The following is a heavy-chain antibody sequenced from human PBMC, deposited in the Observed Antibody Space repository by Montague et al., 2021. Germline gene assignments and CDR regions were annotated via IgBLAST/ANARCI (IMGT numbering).Heavy chain of an antibody. V-gene: IGHV4-59*13. CDR1: GGSISSYY. D-gene: IGHD2-21*02. J-gene: IGHJ6*03. Sequence: SETLSLTCSVSGGSISSYYWTWIRQTPGKGLEGIGRIYHSGSTDYNPSLKSRVTILVDTSKKQFSLKLNSVTAADTAVYHCARERSDFDTVDYSYYYMDVWGKGTPVTASS. CDR2: IYHSGST. CDR3: ARERSDFDTVDYSYYYMDV.